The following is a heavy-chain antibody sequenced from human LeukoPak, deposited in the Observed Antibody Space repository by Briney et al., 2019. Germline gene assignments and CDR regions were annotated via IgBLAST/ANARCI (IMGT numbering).Heavy chain of an antibody. CDR3: ARDLYSSSWYV. CDR2: IYYSGST. J-gene: IGHJ4*02. V-gene: IGHV4-61*01. D-gene: IGHD6-13*01. CDR1: GGSISSGSYY. Sequence: SETLSLTCTVSGGSISSGSYYWSWIRQPPGKGLEWIGYIYYSGSTNYNPSLKSRVTISVDTSKNQFSLKLSSVTAADTAVYYCARDLYSSSWYVWGQGTLVTVSS.